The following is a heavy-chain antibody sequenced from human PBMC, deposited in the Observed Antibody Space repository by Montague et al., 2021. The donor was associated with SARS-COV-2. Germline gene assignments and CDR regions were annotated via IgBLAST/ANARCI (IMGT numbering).Heavy chain of an antibody. CDR1: GFTFTSYS. V-gene: IGHV3-30-3*01. CDR2: ISSDGSYK. J-gene: IGHJ4*02. Sequence: SLRLSCAASGFTFTSYSMNWFRQAPGKGLEALSVISSDGSYKYYSDSVKGRFTISRDNSRNTLYLQMNSLRPEDTAVYYCARDLLRHKGGVDSWGQGTLVTVSS. D-gene: IGHD2/OR15-2a*01. CDR3: ARDLLRHKGGVDS.